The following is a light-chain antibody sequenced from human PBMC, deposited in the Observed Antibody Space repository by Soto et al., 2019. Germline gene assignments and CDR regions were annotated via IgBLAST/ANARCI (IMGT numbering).Light chain of an antibody. CDR1: SSNIGAGYD. CDR3: QSYDSSLSGWV. V-gene: IGLV1-40*01. Sequence: QSVLTQPPSVSGAPGQGVTISCTGSSSNIGAGYDVHWYQQLPGTAPKLLIYGNSNRPSGVPDRFSGSKSGTSASLAITGLRAEDEADYYCQSYDSSLSGWVFGGGTKLTVL. J-gene: IGLJ3*02. CDR2: GNS.